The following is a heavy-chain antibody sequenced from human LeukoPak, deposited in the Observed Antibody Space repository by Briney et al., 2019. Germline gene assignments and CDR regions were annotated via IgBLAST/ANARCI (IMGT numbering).Heavy chain of an antibody. CDR1: GFTFSSYA. CDR3: ARDSLYSSSWYGKLDY. J-gene: IGHJ4*02. D-gene: IGHD6-13*01. V-gene: IGHV3-30*04. CDR2: ISYDGSNK. Sequence: GGSLRPSCAASGFTFSSYAMHWVRQAPGKGLEWVAVISYDGSNKYYADSVKGRFTISRDNSKNTLYLQMNSLRAEDTAVYYCARDSLYSSSWYGKLDYWGQGTLVTVSS.